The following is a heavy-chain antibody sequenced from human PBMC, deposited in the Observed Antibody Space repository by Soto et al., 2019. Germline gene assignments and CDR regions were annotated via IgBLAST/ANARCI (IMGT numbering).Heavy chain of an antibody. CDR2: IIPIFGTA. CDR1: GGTFSSYA. V-gene: IGHV1-69*13. CDR3: ARAYRTNGVCYTPRGYYYYGMDV. D-gene: IGHD2-8*01. J-gene: IGHJ6*02. Sequence: SVKVSCKASGGTFSSYAISWVRQAPGQGLEWMGGIIPIFGTANYAQKFQGRVTITADESTSTAYMELSSLRSEDTAVYYCARAYRTNGVCYTPRGYYYYGMDVWGQGTTVTSP.